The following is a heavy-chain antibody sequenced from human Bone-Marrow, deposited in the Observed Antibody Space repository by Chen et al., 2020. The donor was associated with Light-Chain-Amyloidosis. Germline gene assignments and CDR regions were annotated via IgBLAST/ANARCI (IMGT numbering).Heavy chain of an antibody. CDR1: GFTFSIYA. CDR3: AKDLGPKGGYDYY. CDR2: ISGSGGST. D-gene: IGHD5-12*01. J-gene: IGHJ4*02. V-gene: IGHV3-23*01. Sequence: EGQLLESGGGLVQPGGSLRLSCAASGFTFSIYAMSLVRQAPGKGREWVSAISGSGGSTYYADSVTGRFTISRDNSKNSLYLQMNSLRAEDTAVYYCAKDLGPKGGYDYYWGQGTLVTVSS.